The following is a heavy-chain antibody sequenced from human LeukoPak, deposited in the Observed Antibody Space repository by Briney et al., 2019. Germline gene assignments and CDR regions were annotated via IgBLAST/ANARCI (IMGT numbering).Heavy chain of an antibody. D-gene: IGHD3-16*02. Sequence: GGSLRLSCAASGFTVSSNYMSWVRQAPGKGLEWVSVIYGGGSTYYADSVKGRFTISRDNSKNTLYLQMNSLRAEDTAVYYCAKGDDYVWGSYRQYFGYWGQGTLVTVSS. V-gene: IGHV3-53*01. J-gene: IGHJ4*02. CDR2: IYGGGST. CDR3: AKGDDYVWGSYRQYFGY. CDR1: GFTVSSNY.